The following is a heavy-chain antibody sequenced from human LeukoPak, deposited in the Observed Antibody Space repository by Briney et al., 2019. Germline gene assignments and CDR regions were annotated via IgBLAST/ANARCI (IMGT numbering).Heavy chain of an antibody. D-gene: IGHD2/OR15-2a*01. CDR2: IRSKAYGGTT. CDR1: GFTFGDYA. J-gene: IGHJ4*02. V-gene: IGHV3-49*03. Sequence: RSGGSLRLSCTASGFTFGDYAMCWFRQAPGKGLEWVGFIRSKAYGGTTEYAASVKGRFTISRDDSKSIAYLQMNSLKTEDTAVYYCTRSVGGFGSVPCPYWGQGTLVTVSS. CDR3: TRSVGGFGSVPCPY.